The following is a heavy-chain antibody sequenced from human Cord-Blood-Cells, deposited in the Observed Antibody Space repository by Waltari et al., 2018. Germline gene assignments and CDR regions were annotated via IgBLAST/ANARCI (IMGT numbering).Heavy chain of an antibody. V-gene: IGHV4-59*08. Sequence: QVQLQESGPGLVKPSETLSLTCTVSGGSISSYYWSWIRQPPGKGLEWIGYIYYSGSTNYNPSLKSRVTISVDTYKNQFSLKLSSVTAADTAVYYCGRSHTRGDAFDIWGQGTMVTVSS. CDR3: GRSHTRGDAFDI. CDR1: GGSISSYY. CDR2: IYYSGST. D-gene: IGHD3-16*01. J-gene: IGHJ3*02.